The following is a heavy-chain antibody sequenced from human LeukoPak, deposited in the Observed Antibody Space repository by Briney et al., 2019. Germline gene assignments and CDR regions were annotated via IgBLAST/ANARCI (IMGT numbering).Heavy chain of an antibody. CDR3: AKAFFRVGGGFDY. V-gene: IGHV3-23*01. D-gene: IGHD3-16*01. J-gene: IGHJ4*02. CDR1: GFTFSSYA. Sequence: GGSLRLSCAASGFTFSSYAMSWVRQAPGKGLEWVSAISGSGGSTYYADSVKGRFTISRDNSKNTLYLQMNSLRPEDTAVYYCAKAFFRVGGGFDYWGQGTLVTVSS. CDR2: ISGSGGST.